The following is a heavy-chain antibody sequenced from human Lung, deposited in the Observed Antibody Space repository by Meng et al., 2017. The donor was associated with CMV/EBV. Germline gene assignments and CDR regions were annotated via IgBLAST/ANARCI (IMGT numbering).Heavy chain of an antibody. V-gene: IGHV4-4*07. J-gene: IGHJ4*02. CDR1: GGSISSYY. Sequence: QLQLQASGPGLVKPSETLSLTCTVSGGSISSYYWSWIRQSAGKGLEWIGRIYTSGTTIYNPSLKSRLTLSLDTSKNQFSLKLNSVTAADTAVYYCARAEADTGNFDYWGQGTLVTVSS. CDR3: ARAEADTGNFDY. CDR2: IYTSGTT. D-gene: IGHD6-19*01.